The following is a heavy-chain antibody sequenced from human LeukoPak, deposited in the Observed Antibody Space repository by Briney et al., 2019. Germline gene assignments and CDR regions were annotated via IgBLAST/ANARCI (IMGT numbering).Heavy chain of an antibody. CDR3: ARAWGVRTMVRGVTKD. D-gene: IGHD3-10*01. J-gene: IGHJ4*02. CDR1: GFTFSSYA. Sequence: GGSLRLSCAASGFTFSSYAMHWVRQAPGKGLEWVAVISYDGSNKYYADPVKGRFTISRDNSKNTLYLQMNSLRAEDTAVYYCARAWGVRTMVRGVTKDWGQGTLVTVSS. CDR2: ISYDGSNK. V-gene: IGHV3-30*04.